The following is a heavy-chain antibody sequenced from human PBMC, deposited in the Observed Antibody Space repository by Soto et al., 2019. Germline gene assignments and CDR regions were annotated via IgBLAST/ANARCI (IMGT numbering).Heavy chain of an antibody. V-gene: IGHV4-39*01. CDR1: GDTISTGGYS. CDR3: SRHQPNNFGSGSPFAP. CDR2: VYYGGTT. J-gene: IGHJ5*02. Sequence: PSETLSLTCGVSGDTISTGGYSWAWIRQPPGKGLEWIGSVYYGGTTNYNPSLKSRITMSVDTSKNHFSLTLSSVTAADTAVYFFSRHQPNNFGSGSPFAPGGQEPLVTVPS. D-gene: IGHD3-10*01.